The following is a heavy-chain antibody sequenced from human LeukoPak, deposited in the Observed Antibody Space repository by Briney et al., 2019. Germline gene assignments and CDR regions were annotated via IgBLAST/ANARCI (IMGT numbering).Heavy chain of an antibody. J-gene: IGHJ5*02. D-gene: IGHD1-1*01. V-gene: IGHV6-1*01. Sequence: QTLSLTCAISGDSVSSNSVTWNWIRQSPSRGLEWLGRTYYRSTWYNDYAVSVRGRITVNPDTSKNQFSLHLNSVTPEDTAVYYCARKLAQYDCFDPWGQGILVTVSS. CDR2: TYYRSTWYN. CDR3: ARKLAQYDCFDP. CDR1: GDSVSSNSVT.